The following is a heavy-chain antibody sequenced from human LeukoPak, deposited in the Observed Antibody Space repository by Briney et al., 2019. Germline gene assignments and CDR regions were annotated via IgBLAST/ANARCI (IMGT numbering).Heavy chain of an antibody. D-gene: IGHD1-26*01. CDR3: GMSGDRVPLQDDVFDV. Sequence: GESLKISCKVSGFSFTSYCIGWVRQMPGKGLEWMGIIYPGDSGPTYSPSFQGQVTISVDKSISTAYLQWSSLQASDAAMYYCGMSGDRVPLQDDVFDVWGQGTMVTVST. J-gene: IGHJ3*01. CDR2: IYPGDSGP. CDR1: GFSFTSYC. V-gene: IGHV5-51*01.